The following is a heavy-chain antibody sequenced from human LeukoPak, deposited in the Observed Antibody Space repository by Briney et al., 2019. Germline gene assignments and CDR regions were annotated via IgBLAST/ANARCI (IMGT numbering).Heavy chain of an antibody. CDR1: GGSFSGYY. Sequence: PSETLSLTCAVYGGSFSGYYWSWIRQAPGKGLEWVSAISGSGGSTYYADSVKGRFTISRDNSKNTLYLQMNNLRAEDTAVYYCAKDPDCTSGICYTFFDYWGQGTLVTVSS. D-gene: IGHD2-8*01. CDR2: ISGSGGST. CDR3: AKDPDCTSGICYTFFDY. V-gene: IGHV3-23*01. J-gene: IGHJ4*02.